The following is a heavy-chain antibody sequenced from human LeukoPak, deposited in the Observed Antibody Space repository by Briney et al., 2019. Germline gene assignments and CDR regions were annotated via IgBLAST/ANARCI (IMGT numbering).Heavy chain of an antibody. D-gene: IGHD3-16*01. CDR3: ASQSFARFDP. V-gene: IGHV3-7*01. Sequence: PGGSLRLSCAASGFSFGNFWMSWVRQAPGRGLQWVASMKGDGSPTYYVDSVKGRFIISRDNARNSLFLQMNSLRVEDTAVYYCASQSFARFDPWGQGTLVTVSS. CDR1: GFSFGNFW. CDR2: MKGDGSPT. J-gene: IGHJ5*02.